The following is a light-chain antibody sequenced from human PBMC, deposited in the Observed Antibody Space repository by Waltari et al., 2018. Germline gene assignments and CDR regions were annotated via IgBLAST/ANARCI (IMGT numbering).Light chain of an antibody. CDR3: SAWDDSLQVVL. J-gene: IGLJ2*01. CDR2: SPV. Sequence: QSMLTQPPSASGSPGQRVTISCSGGSSNIGSNALNWYQQLPGTAPKLLMYSPVLRPSGVPDRFSGSRSGTSASLAISGLQSEDEADYYCSAWDDSLQVVLFGGGTKLTVL. V-gene: IGLV1-44*01. CDR1: SSNIGSNA.